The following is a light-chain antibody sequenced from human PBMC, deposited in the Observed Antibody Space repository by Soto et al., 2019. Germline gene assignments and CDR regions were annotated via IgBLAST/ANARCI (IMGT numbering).Light chain of an antibody. J-gene: IGLJ2*01. CDR2: GNN. V-gene: IGLV1-44*01. Sequence: QSVLTQPPSASGTPGQRVTISCSGSGSSIGTNTVNWYRQLPGTAPKLLIYGNNQRPSGVPDRFSGSKSGTSASLAISGLQSEDEADYDCAAWDGSLNNVLFGGGTKVTVL. CDR1: GSSIGTNT. CDR3: AAWDGSLNNVL.